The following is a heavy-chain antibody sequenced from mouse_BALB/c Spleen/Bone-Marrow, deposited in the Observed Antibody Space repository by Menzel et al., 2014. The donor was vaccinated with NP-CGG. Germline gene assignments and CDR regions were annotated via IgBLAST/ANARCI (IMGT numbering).Heavy chain of an antibody. Sequence: EVQLQESGGGLVQPGGSLKLSCAASGFDFSRYWMSWVRQAPGKGLEWIGEINPDSSTLNYTPSLKDKFIISRDNAKNTLSVQMNKVRSEAAALYYCARPVYRYDPPAYWGQGTTLTVSS. J-gene: IGHJ2*01. CDR2: INPDSSTL. CDR1: GFDFSRYW. V-gene: IGHV4-1*02. CDR3: ARPVYRYDPPAY. D-gene: IGHD2-14*01.